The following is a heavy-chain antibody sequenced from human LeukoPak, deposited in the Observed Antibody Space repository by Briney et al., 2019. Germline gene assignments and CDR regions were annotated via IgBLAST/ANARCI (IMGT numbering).Heavy chain of an antibody. CDR3: ARARGGYYGSGSYHSYWYFDP. CDR2: IYYSGST. Sequence: SETLSLTCTVSGGSISSYYWSWIRQPPGKGLEWIGYIYYSGSTNYNPSLKSRVTISVDTSKNQFSLKLSSVTAADTAVYYCARARGGYYGSGSYHSYWYFDPWGRGTLVTVSS. D-gene: IGHD3-10*01. J-gene: IGHJ2*01. CDR1: GGSISSYY. V-gene: IGHV4-59*01.